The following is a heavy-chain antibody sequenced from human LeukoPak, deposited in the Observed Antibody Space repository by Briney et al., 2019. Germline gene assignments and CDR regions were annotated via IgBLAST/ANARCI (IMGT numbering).Heavy chain of an antibody. CDR1: GFTFSSYS. J-gene: IGHJ4*02. CDR3: ARGGHTSGAAAQFDY. D-gene: IGHD6-13*01. Sequence: GGSLRLSCAASGFTFSSYSMNWVRQAPGKGLEWVSSISSSSSSYIYYADSVKGRFTISRDNAKNSLYLQMNSLRAEDTAVYYCARGGHTSGAAAQFDYWGQGTLVTVSS. CDR2: ISSSSSSYI. V-gene: IGHV3-21*01.